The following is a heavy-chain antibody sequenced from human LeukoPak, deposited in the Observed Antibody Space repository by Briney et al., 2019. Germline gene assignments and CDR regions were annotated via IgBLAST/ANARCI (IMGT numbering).Heavy chain of an antibody. V-gene: IGHV4-39*01. Sequence: SETLSLTCTVSGGSISSSSYYWGWIRQPPGKGLEWIGSIYYSGSTYYNPSLKSRVTISVDTSKNQFSLKLSSVIAADTAVYYCAIHRGVDVVVPAANDWFDAWGQGTLVTVSS. CDR1: GGSISSSSYY. D-gene: IGHD2-2*01. CDR2: IYYSGST. CDR3: AIHRGVDVVVPAANDWFDA. J-gene: IGHJ5*02.